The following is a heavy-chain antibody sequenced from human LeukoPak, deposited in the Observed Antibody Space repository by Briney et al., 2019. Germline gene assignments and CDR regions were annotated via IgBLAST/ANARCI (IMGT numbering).Heavy chain of an antibody. J-gene: IGHJ4*02. CDR1: GFTFSSYW. Sequence: QPGGSLRLSCAASGFTFSSYWMHWVRQAPGKGLVWVSRINSDGSSTSYADSVKGRFTISRDNAKNTLYLQMNSLRAEDTAVYYCASLWVTTAKEGFDYWGQGTLVTVSS. D-gene: IGHD4-11*01. V-gene: IGHV3-74*01. CDR2: INSDGSST. CDR3: ASLWVTTAKEGFDY.